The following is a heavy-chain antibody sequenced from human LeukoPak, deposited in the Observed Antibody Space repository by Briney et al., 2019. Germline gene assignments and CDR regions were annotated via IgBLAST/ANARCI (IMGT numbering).Heavy chain of an antibody. CDR3: ARAYLSPVWYFDL. Sequence: PSETLSLTCTVSGGSISSYYWSWIRQPAGKGLEWIGRIYTTGSTNYNPSLKSRVTMSVDTSKNQFSLTLSSVTAADTAVYYCARAYLSPVWYFDLWGRGTLVTVSS. D-gene: IGHD2/OR15-2a*01. J-gene: IGHJ2*01. CDR2: IYTTGST. V-gene: IGHV4-4*07. CDR1: GGSISSYY.